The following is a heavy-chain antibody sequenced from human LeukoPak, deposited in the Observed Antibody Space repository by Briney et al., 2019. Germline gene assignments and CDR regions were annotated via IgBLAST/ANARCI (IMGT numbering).Heavy chain of an antibody. Sequence: VRSLSLSRAPSVLTFCVFYMGSIRHAPGEGEEWVSYISGNSDDHHHIDSVRGRFTVSRDNAKKSLYVQMNSLRAEDTAVYYCVRGARVAADWGPGTLVTVSS. CDR2: ISGNSDDH. V-gene: IGHV3-11*05. CDR1: VLTFCVFY. D-gene: IGHD2-15*01. CDR3: VRGARVAAD. J-gene: IGHJ4*02.